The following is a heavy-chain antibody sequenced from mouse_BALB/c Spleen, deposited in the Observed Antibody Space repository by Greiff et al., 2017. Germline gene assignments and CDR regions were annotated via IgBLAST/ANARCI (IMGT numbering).Heavy chain of an antibody. CDR2: ISNLAYSI. V-gene: IGHV5-15*02. CDR1: GFTFSDYG. CDR3: AREGYGSSSWFAY. Sequence: EVQLMESGGGLVQPGGSRKLSCAASGFTFSDYGMAWVRQAPGKGPEWVAFISNLAYSIYYADTVTGRFTISRENAKNTLYLEMSSLRSEDTAMYYCAREGYGSSSWFAYWGQGTLVTVSA. J-gene: IGHJ3*01. D-gene: IGHD1-1*01.